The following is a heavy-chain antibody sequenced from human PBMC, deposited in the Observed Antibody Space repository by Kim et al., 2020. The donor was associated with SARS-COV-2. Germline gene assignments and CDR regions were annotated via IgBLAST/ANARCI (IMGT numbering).Heavy chain of an antibody. CDR1: GGSFSGYY. V-gene: IGHV4-34*01. Sequence: SETLSLTCAVYGGSFSGYYWSWIRQPPGKGLEWIGEINHSGSTNYNPSLKSRVTISVDTSKNQFSLKLSSVTAADTAVYYCARARTITMIVHTGAFDYWGQGTLVTVSS. CDR3: ARARTITMIVHTGAFDY. J-gene: IGHJ4*02. CDR2: INHSGST. D-gene: IGHD3-22*01.